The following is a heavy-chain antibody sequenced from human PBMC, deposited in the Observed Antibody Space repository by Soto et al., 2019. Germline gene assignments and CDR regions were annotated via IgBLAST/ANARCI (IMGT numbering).Heavy chain of an antibody. Sequence: GGSLRLSCAASGFTFSIYAMTWVRQAPGRGLERVSSIGSVDETYYADSVKGRFTISRDDSKNTLYLQMNSLRAEDTALYYCAKDRMDHNSVWDPFDIWGQGTMVTVSS. CDR3: AKDRMDHNSVWDPFDI. CDR2: IGSVDET. CDR1: GFTFSIYA. D-gene: IGHD1-20*01. V-gene: IGHV3-23*01. J-gene: IGHJ3*02.